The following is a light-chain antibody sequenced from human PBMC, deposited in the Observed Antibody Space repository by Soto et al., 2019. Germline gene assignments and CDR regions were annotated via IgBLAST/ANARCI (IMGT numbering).Light chain of an antibody. V-gene: IGLV2-23*01. J-gene: IGLJ3*02. Sequence: QSVLTQPASVSGSPGQSITISCTGTSSDVGSYSLVSWYQQPPGKDPKLMIFEGTKRPSGVSNRFSGSKSGNTASLTISGLQAEDEADYYCCSYAGSSTMVFGGGTKVTV. CDR1: SSDVGSYSL. CDR2: EGT. CDR3: CSYAGSSTMV.